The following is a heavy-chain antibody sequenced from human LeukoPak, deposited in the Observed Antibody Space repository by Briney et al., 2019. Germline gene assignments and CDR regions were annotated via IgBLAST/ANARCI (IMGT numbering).Heavy chain of an antibody. V-gene: IGHV4-39*07. D-gene: IGHD2/OR15-2a*01. CDR1: GGSISSSSYY. Sequence: SETLSLTCTVSGGSISSSSYYWGWIRQPPGKGREWIGSIYYSGSTYYNPSLKSRVTISVVTSKNQFSLKLSSVTAADTAVYYCARGRIETVYYYYYMDVWGKGTTVTVSS. CDR2: IYYSGST. J-gene: IGHJ6*03. CDR3: ARGRIETVYYYYYMDV.